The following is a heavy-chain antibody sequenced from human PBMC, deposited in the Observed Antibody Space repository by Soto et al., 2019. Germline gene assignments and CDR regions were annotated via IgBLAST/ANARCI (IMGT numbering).Heavy chain of an antibody. D-gene: IGHD3-22*01. CDR2: IVVGSGNT. CDR1: GFTFTSSA. J-gene: IGHJ4*02. Sequence: SVKVSCKASGFTFTSSAVQWVRQARGQRLEWIGWIVVGSGNTNYAQKFQERVTITRDMSTSTAYMELSSLRSEDPAVYYCAATALSIDDSSGPAFDCSGQGTLVTVSS. V-gene: IGHV1-58*01. CDR3: AATALSIDDSSGPAFDC.